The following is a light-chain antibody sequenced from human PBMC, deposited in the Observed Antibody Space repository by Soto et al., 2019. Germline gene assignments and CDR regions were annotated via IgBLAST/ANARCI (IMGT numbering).Light chain of an antibody. CDR1: SSDVGSYNL. V-gene: IGLV2-23*03. J-gene: IGLJ2*01. Sequence: QSALTQPASVSGSPGQSITISCTGTSSDVGSYNLVSWYQQHPGKAPKLMIYEGSKRPSGVSNRFSGSKSGNTASLTISGLQAEYEADSYCCSYAVGGTFVFGGGTKPTVL. CDR2: EGS. CDR3: CSYAVGGTFV.